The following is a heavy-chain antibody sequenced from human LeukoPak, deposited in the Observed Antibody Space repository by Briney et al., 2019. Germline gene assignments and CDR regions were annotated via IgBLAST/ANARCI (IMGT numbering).Heavy chain of an antibody. Sequence: PSETLSLTCTVSGGSISSYYWSWIRQPPGKGLEWIGYIYYSGGTNYNPSLKSRVTISVDTSKNQFSLKLSSVTAADTAVYYCARYSSSPRMAFDIWGQGTMVTVSS. V-gene: IGHV4-59*01. CDR3: ARYSSSPRMAFDI. D-gene: IGHD6-6*01. CDR1: GGSISSYY. J-gene: IGHJ3*02. CDR2: IYYSGGT.